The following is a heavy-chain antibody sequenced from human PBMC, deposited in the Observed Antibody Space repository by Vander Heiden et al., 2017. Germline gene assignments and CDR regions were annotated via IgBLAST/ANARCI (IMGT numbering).Heavy chain of an antibody. Sequence: QVQLVESGGGVVQPGRSLRLSCAASGFTFSSYALHWVRQAPGKGLEWVAVISYDGSNKYYADSVKGRFTISRDNSKNTLYLQMNSLRAEDTAVYYCARDGAEVLLWFGELPDYYYYGMDVWGQGTTVTVSS. CDR1: GFTFSSYA. CDR2: ISYDGSNK. D-gene: IGHD3-10*01. J-gene: IGHJ6*02. V-gene: IGHV3-30-3*01. CDR3: ARDGAEVLLWFGELPDYYYYGMDV.